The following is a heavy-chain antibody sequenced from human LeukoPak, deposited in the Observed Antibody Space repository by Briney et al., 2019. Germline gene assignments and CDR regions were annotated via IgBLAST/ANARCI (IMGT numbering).Heavy chain of an antibody. V-gene: IGHV1-2*04. CDR3: AREKTPRITMIVVVPDAFDI. Sequence: ASVKVSCKASGYTFTGYYMHWVRQAPGQGLEWMGWINPNSGGTNYAQKFQGWVTKTRDTSISTAYMELSRLRSDDTAVYYCAREKTPRITMIVVVPDAFDIWGQGTMVTVSS. CDR2: INPNSGGT. CDR1: GYTFTGYY. D-gene: IGHD3-22*01. J-gene: IGHJ3*02.